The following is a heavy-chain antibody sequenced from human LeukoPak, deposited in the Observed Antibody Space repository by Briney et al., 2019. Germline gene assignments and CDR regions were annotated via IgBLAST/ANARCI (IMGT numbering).Heavy chain of an antibody. CDR1: GFTFSSNG. D-gene: IGHD6-6*01. V-gene: IGHV3-30*02. CDR3: ARDWGTSSVYRVN. CDR2: IQNDGNNK. Sequence: GGSLRLSCAASGFTFSSNGMHWVRQAPGKGLECVAFIQNDGNNKKYADSAKGRFTISRDNSKHTLYLQMNSLGAEDTAVYYCARDWGTSSVYRVNWGQGTLVTVSS. J-gene: IGHJ4*02.